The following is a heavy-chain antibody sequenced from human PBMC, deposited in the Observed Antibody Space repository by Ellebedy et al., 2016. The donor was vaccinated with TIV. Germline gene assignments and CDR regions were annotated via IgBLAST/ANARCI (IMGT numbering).Heavy chain of an antibody. J-gene: IGHJ6*02. CDR3: ARVRGYYYYGMDV. CDR2: ISGSGGST. V-gene: IGHV3-23*01. Sequence: GESLKISXAASGFTFSSYAMSWVRQAPGKGLEWVSAISGSGGSTYYADSVKGRFTISRDNSKNTLYLQMNSLRAEDTAVYYCARVRGYYYYGMDVWGQGTTVTVSS. CDR1: GFTFSSYA. D-gene: IGHD1-26*01.